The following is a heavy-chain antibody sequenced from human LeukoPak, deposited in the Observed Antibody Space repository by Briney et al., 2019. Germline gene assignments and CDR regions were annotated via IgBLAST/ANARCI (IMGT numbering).Heavy chain of an antibody. V-gene: IGHV4-4*02. CDR1: GGSISSSNW. J-gene: IGHJ4*02. CDR2: IYHSGST. CDR3: ARVTARYFDY. Sequence: SETLSLTCAVSGGSISSSNWWSWVRQPPGKGLEWIGEIYHSGSTNYNPSLKCRVTISVDKSKNQFSLKLSSVTAADTAVYYCARVTARYFDYWGQGTLVTVSS. D-gene: IGHD1-14*01.